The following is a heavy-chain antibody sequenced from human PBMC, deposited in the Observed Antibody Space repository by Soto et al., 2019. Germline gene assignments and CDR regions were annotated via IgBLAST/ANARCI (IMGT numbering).Heavy chain of an antibody. CDR3: ARDSVQRYCSSTSCSGGMDV. Sequence: SQTLSLTCXISGDGVSSNSAAWNWIRQSPSRGLEWLGRTYYRSKWYNDYAVSVKSRITINPDTSKNQFSLQLNSVTPEDTAVYYCARDSVQRYCSSTSCSGGMDVWGQGTTVTVSS. V-gene: IGHV6-1*01. CDR2: TYYRSKWYN. CDR1: GDGVSSNSAA. J-gene: IGHJ6*02. D-gene: IGHD2-2*01.